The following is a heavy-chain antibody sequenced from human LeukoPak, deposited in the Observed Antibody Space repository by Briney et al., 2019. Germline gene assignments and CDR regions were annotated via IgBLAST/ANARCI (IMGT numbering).Heavy chain of an antibody. CDR1: GFTFSSYW. Sequence: GSLRLSCAASGFTFSSYWMSWVRQAPGKGLEWVANTKQDGSENYYVDSVKGRFTISRDNGKNSLYLQMNSLRAEDTAVYYCARDRGHYFDYWGQGTLVTVSS. CDR3: ARDRGHYFDY. J-gene: IGHJ4*02. V-gene: IGHV3-7*04. CDR2: TKQDGSEN. D-gene: IGHD2-15*01.